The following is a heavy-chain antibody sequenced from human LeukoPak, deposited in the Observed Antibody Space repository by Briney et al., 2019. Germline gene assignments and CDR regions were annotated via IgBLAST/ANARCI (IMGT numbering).Heavy chain of an antibody. V-gene: IGHV3-48*04. D-gene: IGHD2-8*02. CDR1: GFTFSSYS. CDR2: ISSSSSTI. CDR3: ASGTRSPLIRTWWAFDI. J-gene: IGHJ3*02. Sequence: GGSLRLSCAASGFTFSSYSMNWVRQAPGKGLERVSYISSSSSTIYYADSVKGRFTISRDNAKNSLYLQMNRLRAEDTAVYYCASGTRSPLIRTWWAFDIWGQGTMVTVSS.